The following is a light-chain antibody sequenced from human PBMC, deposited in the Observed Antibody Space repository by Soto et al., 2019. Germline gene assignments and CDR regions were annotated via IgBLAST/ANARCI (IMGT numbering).Light chain of an antibody. V-gene: IGKV3-20*01. CDR1: QSVSSSY. CDR3: QQYGSSPPIT. Sequence: EIVLTQPPGTLSLSPGERATLSRRAVQSVSSSYLAWYQQKPGQAPRLLIYGASSRATGIPDRFSGSGSGTDFTLTISRLEPEDFAVYYCQQYGSSPPITFGQGTRLEI. CDR2: GAS. J-gene: IGKJ5*01.